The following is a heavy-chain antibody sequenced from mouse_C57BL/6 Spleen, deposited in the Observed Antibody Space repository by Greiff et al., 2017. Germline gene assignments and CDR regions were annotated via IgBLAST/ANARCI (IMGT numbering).Heavy chain of an antibody. J-gene: IGHJ3*01. CDR2: ISSGGSYT. Sequence: EVHLVESGGDLVKPGGSLKLSCAASGFTFSSYGMSWFRQTPDKRLEWVATISSGGSYTYYPDSVKGRFTISRDNAKNTLYLQMSSLKSEDTAMYYCARRLDSSGFAWFAYWGQGTLVTVSA. CDR3: ARRLDSSGFAWFAY. D-gene: IGHD3-2*02. V-gene: IGHV5-6*01. CDR1: GFTFSSYG.